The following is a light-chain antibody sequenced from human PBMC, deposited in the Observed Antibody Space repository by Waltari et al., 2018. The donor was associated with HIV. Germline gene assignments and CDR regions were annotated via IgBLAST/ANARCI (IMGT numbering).Light chain of an antibody. Sequence: DIQMTQSPSSLSASVGDRVTIPCRASQSIATYLNWYQQTVGKAPKLLIYAGSTLQSGVPSRFSGSGSGTDFTLTITSLQPEDFATYYCQQSYTTPFTFGPGTKVDIK. CDR2: AGS. CDR3: QQSYTTPFT. V-gene: IGKV1-39*01. CDR1: QSIATY. J-gene: IGKJ3*01.